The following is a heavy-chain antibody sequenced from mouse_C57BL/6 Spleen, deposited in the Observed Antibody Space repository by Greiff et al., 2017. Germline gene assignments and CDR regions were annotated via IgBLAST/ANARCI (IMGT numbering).Heavy chain of an antibody. CDR1: GFSLTSYA. CDR3: ARGDSNYGFYAMDY. Sequence: QVQLKESGPGLVAPSGFSLTSYAISWVRQPPGKGLEWLGVIWTGGGTNYNSALKSRLSISKDNSKSPVFLKMNSLQTDDTARYYCARGDSNYGFYAMDYWGQGTSVTVSS. V-gene: IGHV2-9-1*01. D-gene: IGHD2-5*01. J-gene: IGHJ4*01. CDR2: IWTGGGT.